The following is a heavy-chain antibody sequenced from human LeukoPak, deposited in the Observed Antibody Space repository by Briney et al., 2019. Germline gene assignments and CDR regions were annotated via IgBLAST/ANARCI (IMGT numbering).Heavy chain of an antibody. CDR2: IYSGGST. D-gene: IGHD3-3*01. CDR3: ARTSGDIWSGYTGVDY. J-gene: IGHJ4*02. V-gene: IGHV3-53*01. CDR1: GFTVSSNY. Sequence: GGSLRLSCAASGFTVSSNYMSWVRQAPGKGLEWVSVIYSGGSTYYADSVKGRFTISRDNSKNTLYLQMNSLRAEDTAVYYCARTSGDIWSGYTGVDYWGQGTLVTVSS.